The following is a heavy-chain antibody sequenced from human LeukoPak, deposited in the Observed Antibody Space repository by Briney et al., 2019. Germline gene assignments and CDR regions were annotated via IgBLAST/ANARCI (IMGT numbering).Heavy chain of an antibody. CDR1: GHSISTGYY. CDR2: MSHNRGT. J-gene: IGHJ6*04. D-gene: IGHD3-10*01. Sequence: SETLSLTCAVSGHSISTGYYWGWIRQPPGKGLEWIGSMSHNRGTYYNPSLKSRVTITMDTSKNQISLRLTSVTAADTAVYYCASYYASGVSAYNYYGMDVWGKGTTVTVSS. V-gene: IGHV4-38-2*01. CDR3: ASYYASGVSAYNYYGMDV.